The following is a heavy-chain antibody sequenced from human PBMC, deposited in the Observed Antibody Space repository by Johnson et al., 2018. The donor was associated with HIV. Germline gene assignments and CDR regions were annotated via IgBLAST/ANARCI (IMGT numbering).Heavy chain of an antibody. Sequence: VQLVESGGGVVQPGRSLRLSCAASGFTVSSNYMSWVRQAPGKGLEWVSVIYSGGSTYYADSVKGRFTISRDNSKNTLYLQMKSLRVEDTAVYYCARDGRDLVTRGSFDVWGQGTVVTVSS. J-gene: IGHJ3*01. CDR3: ARDGRDLVTRGSFDV. D-gene: IGHD5-18*01. CDR2: IYSGGST. V-gene: IGHV3-66*01. CDR1: GFTVSSNY.